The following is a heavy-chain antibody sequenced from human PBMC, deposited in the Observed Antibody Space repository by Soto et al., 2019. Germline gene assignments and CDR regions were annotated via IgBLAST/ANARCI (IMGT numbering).Heavy chain of an antibody. CDR3: FRDLAPGYTGNL. D-gene: IGHD3-9*01. V-gene: IGHV4-30-4*02. Sequence: SDTLSLAGGVSGSVVTSGENGKSWVRQPPGKGLEWLGYIYDSGVTSYTPALKSRVTLSLDRPNNQVSLKLRSVTAAYTSVYFCFRDLAPGYTGNLWGHGTLVILSS. CDR2: IYDSGVT. J-gene: IGHJ4*01. CDR1: GSVVTSGENG.